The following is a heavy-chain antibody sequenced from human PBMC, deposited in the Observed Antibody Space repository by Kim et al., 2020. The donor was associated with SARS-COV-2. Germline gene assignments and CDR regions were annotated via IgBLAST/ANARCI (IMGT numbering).Heavy chain of an antibody. CDR2: IGGGGGRT. CDR1: GFTFSSYA. J-gene: IGHJ4*02. CDR3: ANVRFGY. V-gene: IGHV3-23*01. Sequence: GGSLRLSCVASGFTFSSYAMSWVRQAPGKGLEWLSTIGGGGGRTYYADSVKGRFTISRDNSKNTVYLRMSSLRAEDTAVYYCANVRFGYWGQGTLVTVSS.